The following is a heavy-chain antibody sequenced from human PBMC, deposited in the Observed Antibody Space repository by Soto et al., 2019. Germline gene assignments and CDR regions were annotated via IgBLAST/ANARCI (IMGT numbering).Heavy chain of an antibody. Sequence: GGSLRLSCTASGFTFGDYAMSWFRQAPGKGLEWVGFIRSKAYGGTTEYAASVKGRFTISRDDSKSIAYLQMNSLKTEDTAVYYCTRDSPVTTGAFDIWGQGTMVTVSS. CDR3: TRDSPVTTGAFDI. CDR1: GFTFGDYA. D-gene: IGHD4-17*01. J-gene: IGHJ3*02. V-gene: IGHV3-49*03. CDR2: IRSKAYGGTT.